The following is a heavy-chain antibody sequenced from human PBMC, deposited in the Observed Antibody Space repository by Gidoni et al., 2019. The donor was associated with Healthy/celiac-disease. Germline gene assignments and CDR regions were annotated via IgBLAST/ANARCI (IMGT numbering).Heavy chain of an antibody. CDR1: GGSISSSSYY. D-gene: IGHD3-10*01. J-gene: IGHJ4*02. CDR3: ASWGLELGGYGSGASRVDY. Sequence: QLQLQESGPGLVKPSETLSLTCTVSGGSISSSSYYWGWIRQPPGKGLEWSGSIYYSGSTYYNPSLKSRVTISVDTSKNQFSLKLSSVTAADTAVYYCASWGLELGGYGSGASRVDYWGQGTLVTVSS. CDR2: IYYSGST. V-gene: IGHV4-39*01.